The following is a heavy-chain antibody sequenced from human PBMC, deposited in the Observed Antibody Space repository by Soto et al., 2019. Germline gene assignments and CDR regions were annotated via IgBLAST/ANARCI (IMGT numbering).Heavy chain of an antibody. CDR1: GYTFTSYD. CDR3: ARVTFWRGFYYGMDF. Sequence: ASVKVSCKASGYTFTSYDINWVRQATGQGLEWMGWMNPNSGNTGYAQKFQGRVTMTRNTSISTAYMELSSLRSEDTAVYYCARVTFWRGFYYGMDFCGQGTTLTVPS. CDR2: MNPNSGNT. V-gene: IGHV1-8*01. J-gene: IGHJ6*02. D-gene: IGHD3-3*01.